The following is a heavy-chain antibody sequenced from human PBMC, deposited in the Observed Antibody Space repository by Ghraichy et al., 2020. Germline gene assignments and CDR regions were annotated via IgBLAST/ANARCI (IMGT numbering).Heavy chain of an antibody. CDR2: INHSGST. Sequence: SETLSLTCAVYGGSFSGYYWSWIRQPPGKGLEWIGEINHSGSTNYNPSLKSRVTISVDTSKNQFSLKLSSVTAADTAVYYCARGRVWVYYCSGSYRGSYCFDYWGQGTLVTVSS. D-gene: IGHD3-10*01. J-gene: IGHJ4*02. CDR1: GGSFSGYY. V-gene: IGHV4-34*01. CDR3: ARGRVWVYYCSGSYRGSYCFDY.